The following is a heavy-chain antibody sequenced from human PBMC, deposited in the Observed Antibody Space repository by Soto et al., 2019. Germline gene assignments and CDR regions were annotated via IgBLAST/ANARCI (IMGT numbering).Heavy chain of an antibody. D-gene: IGHD3-10*01. Sequence: GGSLRLSCAASGFTFSSYSMNWVRQAPGKGLEWGSYISSSSSTIYYADSVKGRFTISRDNAKNSLYLQMNSLRDEDTAVYYCARKGGVRGVTKTPQFGYYFDYWGQGTLVTVSS. CDR2: ISSSSSTI. CDR3: ARKGGVRGVTKTPQFGYYFDY. V-gene: IGHV3-48*02. CDR1: GFTFSSYS. J-gene: IGHJ4*02.